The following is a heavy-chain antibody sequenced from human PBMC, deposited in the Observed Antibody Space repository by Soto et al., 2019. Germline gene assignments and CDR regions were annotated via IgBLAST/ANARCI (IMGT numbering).Heavy chain of an antibody. J-gene: IGHJ6*02. Sequence: PSETLSLTCSVSGGSVSSSPYYWSWIRQPPGKGLEWIGYIYYSGSTNYNHSLKSRVTISVDTSKNQFSLKLSSVTAADTAVYYCARDHLTGYYYYGTDVWGQGTTVTVSS. D-gene: IGHD3-9*01. CDR1: GGSVSSSPYY. CDR3: ARDHLTGYYYYGTDV. V-gene: IGHV4-61*01. CDR2: IYYSGST.